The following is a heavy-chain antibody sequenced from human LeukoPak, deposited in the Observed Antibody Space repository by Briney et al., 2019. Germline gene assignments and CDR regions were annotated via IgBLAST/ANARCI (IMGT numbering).Heavy chain of an antibody. CDR2: IWYDGSNK. CDR3: AKGIAAAGSHTVDH. Sequence: GGSLRLSCAASGFTFSSYGMHWVRQAPGKGLEWVAVIWYDGSNKYYADSVKGRFTISRDNSKNTLYLQMNSLRAEDTAVYYCAKGIAAAGSHTVDHWGQGTLVIVSS. J-gene: IGHJ5*02. D-gene: IGHD6-13*01. V-gene: IGHV3-33*06. CDR1: GFTFSSYG.